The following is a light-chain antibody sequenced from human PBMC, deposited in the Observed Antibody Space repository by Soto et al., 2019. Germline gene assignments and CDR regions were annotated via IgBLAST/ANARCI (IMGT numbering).Light chain of an antibody. CDR1: QSISTY. Sequence: DIQMTQSPPSLSASVGDRVTITCRASQSISTYLNWYQQEPGKAPKLLIYAASILQSGVPSRFTGSGSGTDFTLAINSLQPEDFTTYYCQQSYSIPQTFGQGTKVEIK. CDR3: QQSYSIPQT. V-gene: IGKV1-39*01. J-gene: IGKJ1*01. CDR2: AAS.